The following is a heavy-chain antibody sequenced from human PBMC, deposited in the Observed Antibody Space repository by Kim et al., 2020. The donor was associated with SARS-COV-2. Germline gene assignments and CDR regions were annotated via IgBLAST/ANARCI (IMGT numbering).Heavy chain of an antibody. J-gene: IGHJ4*02. Sequence: SETLSLTCTVSGVSIRNFYWNWIRQPPGKGLEWIGIIYYTGSTNFNPSLKSRVTMSVDTSNNQFSLRLSSVTAADTAVYYCAREASSSRAFDYWGQGTLVNVSS. D-gene: IGHD2-2*01. CDR2: IYYTGST. CDR3: AREASSSRAFDY. V-gene: IGHV4-59*13. CDR1: GVSIRNFY.